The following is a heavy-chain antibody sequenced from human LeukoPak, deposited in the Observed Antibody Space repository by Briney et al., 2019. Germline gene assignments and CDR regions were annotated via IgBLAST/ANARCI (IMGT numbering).Heavy chain of an antibody. D-gene: IGHD6-13*01. Sequence: ASVKVSCKASGGTFSSYAISWVRQAPGQGLEWMGRIIPILGIANYAQKFQGRVTNTADKSTSTAYMELSSLRSEDAAVYYCARDPGDSSNHYYYGMDVWGQGTTVTVSS. J-gene: IGHJ6*02. CDR3: ARDPGDSSNHYYYGMDV. CDR2: IIPILGIA. CDR1: GGTFSSYA. V-gene: IGHV1-69*04.